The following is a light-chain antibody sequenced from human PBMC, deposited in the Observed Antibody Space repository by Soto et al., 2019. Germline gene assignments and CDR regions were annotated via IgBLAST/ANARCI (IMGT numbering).Light chain of an antibody. Sequence: QSVLTQPPSASGNPRQRVTISCSGRSANIGTNFVFWYQQLPGTAPKLLIYSNNQRPSGVPDRFSGSKSGTSASLAISGLRSEDEANYDYVAWDDSLSGLVFGTGTKV. J-gene: IGLJ1*01. V-gene: IGLV1-47*02. CDR1: SANIGTNF. CDR2: SNN. CDR3: VAWDDSLSGLV.